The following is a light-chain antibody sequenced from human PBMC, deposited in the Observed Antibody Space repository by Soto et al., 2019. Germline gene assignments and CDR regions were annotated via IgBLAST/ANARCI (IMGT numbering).Light chain of an antibody. Sequence: QSVLTQPPSASGSPGQSVTISCTGTKSDIGVYDFVSWYQHHPGKAPRLIIYEVVQRPSGVPDRFSGSKSGNTASLTISGLQAEDEADYYCCSYAGSGTDNYVFGSGTKGTVL. J-gene: IGLJ1*01. CDR1: KSDIGVYDF. CDR2: EVV. CDR3: CSYAGSGTDNYV. V-gene: IGLV2-8*01.